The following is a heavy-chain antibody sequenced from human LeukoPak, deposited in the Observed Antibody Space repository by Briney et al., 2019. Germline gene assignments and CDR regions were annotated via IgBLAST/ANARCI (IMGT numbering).Heavy chain of an antibody. D-gene: IGHD3-10*01. CDR3: AKDLFLRLTMVRGAPILDY. V-gene: IGHV3-23*01. Sequence: GGSLRLSCAASGFTFSSYAMSWVRQAPGKGLEWVSAISGSGGSTYYTDSVKGRFTISRDNSKNTLYLQMNSLRAEDTAVYYCAKDLFLRLTMVRGAPILDYWGQGTLVTVSS. CDR2: ISGSGGST. J-gene: IGHJ4*02. CDR1: GFTFSSYA.